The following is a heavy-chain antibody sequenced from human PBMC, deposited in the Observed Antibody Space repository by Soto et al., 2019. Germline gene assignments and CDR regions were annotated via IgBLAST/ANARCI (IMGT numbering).Heavy chain of an antibody. CDR3: ARHVNPWAQGAFDI. CDR2: IYYSGST. CDR1: GGSISSSSYY. J-gene: IGHJ3*02. Sequence: QLQLQESGPGLVKPSETLSLTCTVSGGSISSSSYYWGWIRQPPGKGLEWIGSIYYSGSTYYNPSLKSRVTISVDTSKNQFSLRLSSVIAADTAVYYCARHVNPWAQGAFDIWGQGTMVTVSS. D-gene: IGHD7-27*01. V-gene: IGHV4-39*01.